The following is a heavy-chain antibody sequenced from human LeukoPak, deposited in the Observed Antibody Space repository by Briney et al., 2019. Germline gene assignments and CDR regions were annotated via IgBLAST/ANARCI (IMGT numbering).Heavy chain of an antibody. J-gene: IGHJ4*02. Sequence: SETLSLTCTVSGGSISSYYWSWIRQPPGKGLEWIGYIYYSGSTNYNPSLKSRVTISVDTSKNQFSLKLSSVTAADTAVYYCARGPPPPWDPLGGVGRATFYFDYWGQGTLVTVSS. CDR1: GGSISSYY. CDR2: IYYSGST. D-gene: IGHD1-26*01. CDR3: ARGPPPPWDPLGGVGRATFYFDY. V-gene: IGHV4-59*01.